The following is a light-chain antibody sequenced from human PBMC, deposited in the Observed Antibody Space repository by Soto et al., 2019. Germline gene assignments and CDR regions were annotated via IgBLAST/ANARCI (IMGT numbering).Light chain of an antibody. Sequence: QSALTQPRSVSGSPGQSVTISCTGTSSDVGGYDYVSWYQQHPGKAPKLMIYDVSKRPSGVPDRFSGSKSGNTASLTISGLQAEDEADYYCCSYAGSDTWAYVFGTGTKLTVL. CDR1: SSDVGGYDY. V-gene: IGLV2-11*01. J-gene: IGLJ1*01. CDR3: CSYAGSDTWAYV. CDR2: DVS.